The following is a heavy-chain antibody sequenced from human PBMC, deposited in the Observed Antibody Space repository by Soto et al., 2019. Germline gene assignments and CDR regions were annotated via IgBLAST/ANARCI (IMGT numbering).Heavy chain of an antibody. V-gene: IGHV4-30-4*01. D-gene: IGHD2-21*02. CDR3: ARDGVTTAFDP. CDR2: IYYSGST. J-gene: IGHJ5*02. Sequence: QVQLQESGPGLVKPSQTLSLTCTVSGGSISSGDYYWSWIRQPPGKGMEWIGYIYYSGSTYYKPSLKSRVTISVDTSKNQFSRKLSSVTAADTAVYYCARDGVTTAFDPWGQGTLVTVSS. CDR1: GGSISSGDYY.